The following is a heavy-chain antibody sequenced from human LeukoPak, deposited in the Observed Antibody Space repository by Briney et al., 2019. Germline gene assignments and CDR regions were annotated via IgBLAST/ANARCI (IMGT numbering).Heavy chain of an antibody. CDR3: ARVGGDNGWFDP. V-gene: IGHV1-2*02. D-gene: IGHD2-21*01. Sequence: ASVKVSCKASGYTFTGYYMHWVRQAPGQGLEWMGWINPNSGGTNYAQRFQGRVTMTRDTSISTAYMEVSRLRSDDTAVYYCARVGGDNGWFDPWGQETLVTVSS. CDR1: GYTFTGYY. CDR2: INPNSGGT. J-gene: IGHJ5*02.